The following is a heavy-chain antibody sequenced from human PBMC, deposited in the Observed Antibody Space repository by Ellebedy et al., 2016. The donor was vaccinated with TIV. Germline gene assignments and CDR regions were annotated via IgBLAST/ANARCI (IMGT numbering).Heavy chain of an antibody. V-gene: IGHV2-5*01. CDR2: IFWNADK. CDR1: GGSISSYYW. J-gene: IGHJ3*02. CDR3: ARSVPAQPVLGALDI. D-gene: IGHD2-2*01. Sequence: TLSLTCTVSGGSISSYYWSWIRQPPGEALEWLAFIFWNADKHYSPSLKNRLTIIKDTHQDQVVLTMINIDPVDPATYYCARSVPAQPVLGALDIWGQGTVVTVSS.